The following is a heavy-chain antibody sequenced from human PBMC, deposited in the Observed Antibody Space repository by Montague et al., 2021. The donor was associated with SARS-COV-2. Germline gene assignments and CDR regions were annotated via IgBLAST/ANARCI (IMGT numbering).Heavy chain of an antibody. CDR3: ASARILVMVVVDGFDL. J-gene: IGHJ4*02. D-gene: IGHD2-15*01. CDR2: IYYSGST. Sequence: TLSLACTVSGGSISSGGYYWSWIRQHPGKGLEWIGYIYYSGSTYYNPSLKSRVTISVDTSKNQFSLKLSSVTAADTAVYYCASARILVMVVVDGFDLWGQGTLVTVSS. CDR1: GGSISSGGYY. V-gene: IGHV4-31*03.